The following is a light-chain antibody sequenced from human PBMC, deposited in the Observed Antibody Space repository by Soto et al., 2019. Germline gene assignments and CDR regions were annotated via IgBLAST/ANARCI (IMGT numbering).Light chain of an antibody. CDR1: QSVSSSY. CDR2: GTS. Sequence: EIVLTQSPGTLSLSPGERATLSCRASQSVSSSYLAWYQQKPGQAPRLLIYGTSSRATAIPDRFSGSGSGTDFTLTISSPEPEDFSVYYCQQYGSSSWTFGQGTKVEIK. CDR3: QQYGSSSWT. V-gene: IGKV3-20*01. J-gene: IGKJ1*01.